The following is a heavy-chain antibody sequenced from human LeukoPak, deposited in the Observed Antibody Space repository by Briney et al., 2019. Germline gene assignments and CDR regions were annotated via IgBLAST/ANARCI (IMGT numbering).Heavy chain of an antibody. Sequence: GGSLRLSCAASGFTFSNYGMHWVRQAPGKGLEWVAVISYDGSNKYYADSVKGRFTISRDNSKNTLYLQMNSLRAEDTAVYYCAKDFHWEFDYWGQGTLVTVSS. J-gene: IGHJ4*02. CDR1: GFTFSNYG. CDR2: ISYDGSNK. D-gene: IGHD1-26*01. CDR3: AKDFHWEFDY. V-gene: IGHV3-30*18.